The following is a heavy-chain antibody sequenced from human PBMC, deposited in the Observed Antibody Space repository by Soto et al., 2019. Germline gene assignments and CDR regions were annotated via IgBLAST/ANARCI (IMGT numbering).Heavy chain of an antibody. Sequence: QVQLQESGPRLVKPSETLSLTCIVSGGSISNYYWSWIRQPPGKGLEWIGYIDYSGSTNYNPSLQSRVTISVDTSKNQFSLKLSSVTAADTAVYYCARAVLPATAPFDYWGQGTLVTVSS. CDR1: GGSISNYY. D-gene: IGHD2-2*01. CDR3: ARAVLPATAPFDY. CDR2: IDYSGST. J-gene: IGHJ4*02. V-gene: IGHV4-59*01.